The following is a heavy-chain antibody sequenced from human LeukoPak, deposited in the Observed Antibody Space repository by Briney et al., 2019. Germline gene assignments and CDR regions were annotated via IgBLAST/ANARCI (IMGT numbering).Heavy chain of an antibody. Sequence: GESLKISCKASGYTFTGYWIGWVRQMPGKGLEWMGIIYPGDSDTRYSPSFQGQVTISADKSISTAYLQWSSLKASDTAMYYCARGDPMVPASGWFDPWGQGTLVTVSS. J-gene: IGHJ5*02. CDR3: ARGDPMVPASGWFDP. CDR1: GYTFTGYW. D-gene: IGHD3-10*01. CDR2: IYPGDSDT. V-gene: IGHV5-51*01.